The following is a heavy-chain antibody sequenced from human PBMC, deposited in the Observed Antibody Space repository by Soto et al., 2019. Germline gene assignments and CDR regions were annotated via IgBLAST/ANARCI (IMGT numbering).Heavy chain of an antibody. J-gene: IGHJ6*02. CDR3: ASYRGQLVLYGMDV. CDR1: GYTFTSYV. V-gene: IGHV1-18*01. D-gene: IGHD6-13*01. Sequence: QVQLVQSGAEVKKPGASVKVSCKASGYTFTSYVISWVRQAPGQGLEWMGWISAYNGNTNYAQKLQGRVTMNTDTSTSTAYVELRSLRSDATAVYYCASYRGQLVLYGMDVWGQGTTVPVSS. CDR2: ISAYNGNT.